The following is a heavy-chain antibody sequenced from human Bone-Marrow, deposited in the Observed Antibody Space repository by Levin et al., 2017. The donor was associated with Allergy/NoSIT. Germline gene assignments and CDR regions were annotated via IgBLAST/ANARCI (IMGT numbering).Heavy chain of an antibody. J-gene: IGHJ3*01. CDR3: AKEEVAFHL. Sequence: GGSLRLSCTTSGFPFSNYAIHWVRQAPGKGPEWVAHISYDGFNKRYADSVKGRFTISRDNSKNTVYLQMNSLTTEDTALYYCAKEEVAFHLWGQGTMVVVSS. CDR1: GFPFSNYA. CDR2: ISYDGFNK. V-gene: IGHV3-30*18.